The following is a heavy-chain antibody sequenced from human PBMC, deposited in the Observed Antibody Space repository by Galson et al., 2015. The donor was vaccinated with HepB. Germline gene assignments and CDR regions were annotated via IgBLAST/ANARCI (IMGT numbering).Heavy chain of an antibody. D-gene: IGHD3-22*01. Sequence: SLRLSCAASGFTFSSYGMHWVRQAPGKGLEWVAVISYDGSNIYYADSVKGRFTISRDNSKNTLYLQMNSLRAEDTAVYYCAKAPSLYYDSSGYPRYWGQGTLVTVSS. CDR2: ISYDGSNI. V-gene: IGHV3-30*18. CDR1: GFTFSSYG. J-gene: IGHJ4*02. CDR3: AKAPSLYYDSSGYPRY.